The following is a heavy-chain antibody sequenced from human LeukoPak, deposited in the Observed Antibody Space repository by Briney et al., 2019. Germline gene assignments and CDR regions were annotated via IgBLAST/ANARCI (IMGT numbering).Heavy chain of an antibody. V-gene: IGHV1-18*01. D-gene: IGHD2-15*01. J-gene: IGHJ4*03. CDR2: ISAYNGNT. Sequence: ASVKVSCKASGYTFTSYGISWVRQAPGQGLEWMGWISAYNGNTNYAQKLQGRVTMTTDTSTSTAYMELRSLGSDDTAVYYCARFQHRDIVVPVPYYWGHGALVTVSS. CDR3: ARFQHRDIVVPVPYY. CDR1: GYTFTSYG.